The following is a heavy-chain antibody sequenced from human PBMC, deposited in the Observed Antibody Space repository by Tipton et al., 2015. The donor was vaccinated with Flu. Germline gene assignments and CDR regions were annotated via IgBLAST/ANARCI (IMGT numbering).Heavy chain of an antibody. CDR3: ARFEAVRDITAYNWLDP. V-gene: IGHV4-39*07. CDR1: SGSIRSTNYF. J-gene: IGHJ5*02. D-gene: IGHD3-16*01. Sequence: TLSLTCTVSSGSIRSTNYFCAWIRQPPGKRLELIGSIYPSGTTYYNPSLRSRVTISVDTSKNQLSLKLSSVTAADTAVYYCARFEAVRDITAYNWLDPWGQGTLVTVSS. CDR2: IYPSGTT.